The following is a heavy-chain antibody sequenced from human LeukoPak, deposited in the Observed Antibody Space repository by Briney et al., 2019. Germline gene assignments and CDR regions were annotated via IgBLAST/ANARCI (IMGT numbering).Heavy chain of an antibody. CDR1: GYTFTGYY. D-gene: IGHD6-13*01. CDR2: INPNSGGT. V-gene: IGHV1-2*02. Sequence: GASVKVSCKASGYTFTGYYMHWVRQAPGQGLEWMGWINPNSGGTNYAQKFQGRVTMTRDTSISTAYMEPSRLRSDDTAVYYCAQTAPAAAGPLNLGFDYWGQGTLVTVSS. CDR3: AQTAPAAAGPLNLGFDY. J-gene: IGHJ4*02.